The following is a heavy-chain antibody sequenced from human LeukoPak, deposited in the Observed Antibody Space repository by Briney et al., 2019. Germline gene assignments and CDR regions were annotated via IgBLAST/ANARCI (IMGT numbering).Heavy chain of an antibody. Sequence: GGSLRLSCAASGFTFSSYAMHWVRQAPGKGLEWVAVISYDGSNKYYADSVKGRFTISRDNSKNTLYLQMNSPRAEDTAVYYCARDAMTAVTKLVYWGQGTLVTVSS. CDR2: ISYDGSNK. V-gene: IGHV3-30-3*01. J-gene: IGHJ4*02. CDR3: ARDAMTAVTKLVY. CDR1: GFTFSSYA. D-gene: IGHD4-17*01.